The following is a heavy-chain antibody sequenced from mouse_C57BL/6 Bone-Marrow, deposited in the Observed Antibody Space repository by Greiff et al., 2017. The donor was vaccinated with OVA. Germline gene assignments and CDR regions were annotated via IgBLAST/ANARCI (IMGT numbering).Heavy chain of an antibody. CDR1: GYTFTSYW. J-gene: IGHJ3*01. CDR3: ARRGDGPSFAY. D-gene: IGHD2-3*01. V-gene: IGHV1-59*01. CDR2: IAPSDSYT. Sequence: QVHVKQPGAELVRPGTSVKLSCKASGYTFTSYWMHWVKQRPGQGLEWIGVIAPSDSYTNYNQKFKGKATLTVDTSSSTAYMQLSSLTSEDSAVYYCARRGDGPSFAYWGQGTLVTVSA.